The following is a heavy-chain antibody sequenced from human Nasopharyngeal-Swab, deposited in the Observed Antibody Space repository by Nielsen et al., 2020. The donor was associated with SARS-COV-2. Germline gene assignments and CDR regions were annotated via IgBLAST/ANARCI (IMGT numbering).Heavy chain of an antibody. V-gene: IGHV4-61*06. D-gene: IGHD3-9*01. J-gene: IGHJ5*02. CDR2: IYYSGST. CDR3: ARGGADYDILTGYYRKNLNWFDP. Sequence: RQAPGKGLEWIGYIYYSGSTNYNPSLKSRVTISVDRSKNQFSLKLSSVTAADTAVYYCARGGADYDILTGYYRKNLNWFDPWGQGTLVTVSS.